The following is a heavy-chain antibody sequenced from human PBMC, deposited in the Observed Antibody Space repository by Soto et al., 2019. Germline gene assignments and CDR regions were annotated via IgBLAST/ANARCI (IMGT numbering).Heavy chain of an antibody. D-gene: IGHD2-2*01. CDR2: IYSGGTI. J-gene: IGHJ6*02. CDR3: ARDLGHSSTV. CDR1: GFPVSSNY. V-gene: IGHV3-66*01. Sequence: EVQLVESGGGLVQPGGSLRLSCVASGFPVSSNYMSWVRQAPGKGLEWVSVIYSGGTIYTESVKGRFTVSSDNSKNTFYLQMNSLRAEDTAVYYCARDLGHSSTVWDQGTTVTVSS.